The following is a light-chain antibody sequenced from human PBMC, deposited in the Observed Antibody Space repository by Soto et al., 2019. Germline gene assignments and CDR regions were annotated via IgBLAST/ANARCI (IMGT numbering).Light chain of an antibody. CDR2: GAS. Sequence: EIVLTQSPGTLSLSPGERATLSCRASQSVSSSYLAWYQQNPGQPPRLLIYGASSRATGITDRFSGSGSGTDFTLTSSRPEPEAFSVYYWYQYGSAPWTFGQGTKLEIK. CDR1: QSVSSSY. J-gene: IGKJ1*01. V-gene: IGKV3-20*01. CDR3: YQYGSAPWT.